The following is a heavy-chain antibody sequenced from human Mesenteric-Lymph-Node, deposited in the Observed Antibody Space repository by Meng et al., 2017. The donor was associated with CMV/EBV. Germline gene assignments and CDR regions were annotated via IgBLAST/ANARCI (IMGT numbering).Heavy chain of an antibody. J-gene: IGHJ4*02. CDR3: AKGAAGRRLNGYLGWVDS. D-gene: IGHD6-25*01. CDR1: GFTFSKFG. Sequence: GGSLRLSCVASGFTFSKFGMHWVRQAPGKGLEWVAVIWGDGSEKYYSDSVKGRFTTYRDSSRRSVFLQMDSLRPEDTALYYCAKGAAGRRLNGYLGWVDSWGQGTLVTVSS. V-gene: IGHV3-30*02. CDR2: IWGDGSEK.